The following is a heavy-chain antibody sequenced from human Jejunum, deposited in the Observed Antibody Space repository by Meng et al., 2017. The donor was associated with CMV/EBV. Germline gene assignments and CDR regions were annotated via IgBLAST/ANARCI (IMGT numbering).Heavy chain of an antibody. J-gene: IGHJ5*01. D-gene: IGHD4-17*01. CDR1: YTFTNYN. CDR2: TNPESGET. V-gene: IGHV1-8*01. Sequence: YTFTNYNSSRVQQATGQGLGWMRWTNPESGETGFGGRGIGRIAMSWSGSTSTAFLELRSLTSAETTVYYCARSFTHDATRETEWFDSWGQGTLVTVSS. CDR3: ARSFTHDATRETEWFDS.